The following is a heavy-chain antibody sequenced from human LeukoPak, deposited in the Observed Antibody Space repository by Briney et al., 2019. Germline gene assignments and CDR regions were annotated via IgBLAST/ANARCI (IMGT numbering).Heavy chain of an antibody. CDR3: ARDRDYGDYGFDY. CDR1: GFTFSSYA. J-gene: IGHJ4*02. D-gene: IGHD4-17*01. CDR2: ISSSSSTI. V-gene: IGHV3-48*02. Sequence: GGSLRLSCAASGFTFSSYAMSWVRQAPGKGLEWVSYISSSSSTIYYADSVKGRFTISRDNAKNSLYLQMNSLRDEDTAVYYCARDRDYGDYGFDYWGQGTLVTVSS.